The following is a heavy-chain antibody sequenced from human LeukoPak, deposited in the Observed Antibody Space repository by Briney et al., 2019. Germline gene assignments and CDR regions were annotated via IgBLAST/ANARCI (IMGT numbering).Heavy chain of an antibody. V-gene: IGHV4-39*07. CDR2: IYYSGST. J-gene: IGHJ4*02. CDR1: GGSISSSSYY. Sequence: PSETLSLTCTVSGGSISSSSYYWGWIRQPPGKGLEWIGSIYYSGSTYYNPSLKSRVTISVDTSKNQFSLKLSSVTAADTAVYYCARGGPTNFDYWGQGTLVTVSS. CDR3: ARGGPTNFDY.